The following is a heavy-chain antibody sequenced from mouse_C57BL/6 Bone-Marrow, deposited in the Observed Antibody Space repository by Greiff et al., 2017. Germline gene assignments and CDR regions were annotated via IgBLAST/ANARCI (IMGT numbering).Heavy chain of an antibody. CDR1: GYTFTSYG. D-gene: IGHD1-1*01. Sequence: QVQLKQSGAELARPGASVKLSCKASGYTFTSYGISWVKQRTGQGLEWIGEIYPRSGNTYYNEKFKGKATLTADKSSSTAYMELRSLTSEDSVVYFCARDYGSYFDYWGQGTTLTVSS. V-gene: IGHV1-81*01. CDR3: ARDYGSYFDY. J-gene: IGHJ2*01. CDR2: IYPRSGNT.